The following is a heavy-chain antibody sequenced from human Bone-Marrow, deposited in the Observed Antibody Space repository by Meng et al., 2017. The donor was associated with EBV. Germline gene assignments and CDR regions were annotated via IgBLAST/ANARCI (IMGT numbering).Heavy chain of an antibody. CDR2: IIPIFGTA. CDR1: GGTFSSYA. D-gene: IGHD3-10*01. Sequence: QVRPVHAGAEVKKPGSSVKVACKASGGTFSSYAISWVRQAPGQGLEWMGGIIPIFGTANYAQKFQGRVTITADESTSTAYMELSSLRSEDTAVYYCARGAVRGVIHWFDPWGQGTLVTVSS. CDR3: ARGAVRGVIHWFDP. V-gene: IGHV1-69*01. J-gene: IGHJ5*02.